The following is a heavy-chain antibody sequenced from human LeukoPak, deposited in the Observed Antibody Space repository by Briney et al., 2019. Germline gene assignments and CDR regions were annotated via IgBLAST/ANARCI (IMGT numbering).Heavy chain of an antibody. Sequence: GGSLRLSCTATGFTFRSYHMNWVRQAPGKGPEWVSHISNSSSSIYYADSVEGRFTISRDNAKNSLNLQMNSLRDEDTAVYYCARESELPYSRVDLWRQGTLVTVSS. D-gene: IGHD3-10*01. CDR1: GFTFRSYH. CDR2: ISNSSSSI. J-gene: IGHJ5*02. CDR3: ARESELPYSRVDL. V-gene: IGHV3-48*02.